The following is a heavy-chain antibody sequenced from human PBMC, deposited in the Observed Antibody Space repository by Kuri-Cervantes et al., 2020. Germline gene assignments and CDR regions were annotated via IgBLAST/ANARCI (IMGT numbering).Heavy chain of an antibody. Sequence: GGSLRLSCAASGFTFSSYAMHWVRQAPGKGPEWVAVISYDGSNKYYADSVKGRFTISRDNSKNTLYLQMNSLRAEDTAVYYCARDASLDFWSGYFGYWGQGTLVTVSS. D-gene: IGHD3-3*01. J-gene: IGHJ4*02. CDR1: GFTFSSYA. V-gene: IGHV3-30*01. CDR3: ARDASLDFWSGYFGY. CDR2: ISYDGSNK.